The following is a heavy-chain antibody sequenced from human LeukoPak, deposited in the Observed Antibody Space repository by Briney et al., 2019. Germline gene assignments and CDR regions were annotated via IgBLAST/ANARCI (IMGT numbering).Heavy chain of an antibody. J-gene: IGHJ4*02. CDR3: AREGSGSYAGFDY. Sequence: ASVKVSCKASEYTFTGYYLHWVRQAPGQGLEWMGRINPSSGGTNYAQKFQGRVTMTRDTSISTVYMELSRLRFDDTAVYYCAREGSGSYAGFDYWGQGTLVTVSS. CDR1: EYTFTGYY. V-gene: IGHV1-2*06. CDR2: INPSSGGT. D-gene: IGHD1-26*01.